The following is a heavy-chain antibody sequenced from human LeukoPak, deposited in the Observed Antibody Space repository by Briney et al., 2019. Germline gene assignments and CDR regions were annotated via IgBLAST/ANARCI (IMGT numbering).Heavy chain of an antibody. J-gene: IGHJ4*02. Sequence: PGGSLRLPCAASGFTFSSYAMSWVRQAPGKGLEWVSAISGSGGSTYCADSVKGRFTISRDNSKNTLYLQMNSLRAEDTAVYYCAKVPAPYSGSYLVNFDYWGQGTLVTVSS. CDR3: AKVPAPYSGSYLVNFDY. CDR1: GFTFSSYA. D-gene: IGHD1-26*01. V-gene: IGHV3-23*01. CDR2: ISGSGGST.